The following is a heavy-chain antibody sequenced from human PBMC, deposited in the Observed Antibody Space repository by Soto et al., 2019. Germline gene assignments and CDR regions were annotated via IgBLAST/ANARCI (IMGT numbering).Heavy chain of an antibody. CDR2: ISGYNGNT. CDR3: AREGPAPYYYYGMDV. V-gene: IGHV1-18*01. Sequence: QVQLVQSRGEVKKPGASVKVSCKTSGYSFTTYGISWVRQAPGQGLEWMGWISGYNGNTNYAQKLKGRLTMTTDTHTSTAYMELRSLTSDDTAVYYCAREGPAPYYYYGMDVWGQGSTVTVSS. CDR1: GYSFTTYG. J-gene: IGHJ6*02.